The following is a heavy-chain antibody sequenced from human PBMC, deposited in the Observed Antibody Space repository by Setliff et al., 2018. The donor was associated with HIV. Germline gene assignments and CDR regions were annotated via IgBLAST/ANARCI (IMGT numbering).Heavy chain of an antibody. CDR2: INHSGST. D-gene: IGHD1-26*01. Sequence: LSLTCAVYGGSFSGYYWSWIRQPPGKGLEWIGEINHSGSTNCNPSLKSRVTISVDTSKNQFSLNLSSVTAADTAVYFCARGWELPFYYYYYYMDVWGKGTTVTVSS. CDR1: GGSFSGYY. J-gene: IGHJ6*03. CDR3: ARGWELPFYYYYYYMDV. V-gene: IGHV4-34*01.